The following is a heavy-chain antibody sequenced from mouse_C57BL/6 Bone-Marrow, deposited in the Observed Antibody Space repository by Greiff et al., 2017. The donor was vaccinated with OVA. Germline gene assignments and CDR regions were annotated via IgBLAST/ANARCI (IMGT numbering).Heavy chain of an antibody. J-gene: IGHJ1*03. Sequence: EVQLMESGGGLVKPGGSLKLSCAASGFTFSDYGMHWVRPAPEKGLEWVAYISSGSSTIYYADTVKGRFTITREYAKNTLFLQMTSLRSDDTAMYYCARKDWDWYFDVWGTGTTVTVSS. D-gene: IGHD4-1*01. CDR3: ARKDWDWYFDV. CDR1: GFTFSDYG. V-gene: IGHV5-17*01. CDR2: ISSGSSTI.